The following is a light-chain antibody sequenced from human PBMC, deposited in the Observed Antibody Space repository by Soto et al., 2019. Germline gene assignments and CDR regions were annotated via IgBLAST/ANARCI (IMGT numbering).Light chain of an antibody. Sequence: EIVLTQSPGTLSLSPGERATLSCRASQSVSSSYLAWYQQKPGQAPRLLIYGASSRATGIPDRFSGSGSGTDFPLTISRLGPEDFAVYYCQQYGSSRWTFGQGPRVKI. V-gene: IGKV3-20*01. CDR3: QQYGSSRWT. J-gene: IGKJ1*01. CDR2: GAS. CDR1: QSVSSSY.